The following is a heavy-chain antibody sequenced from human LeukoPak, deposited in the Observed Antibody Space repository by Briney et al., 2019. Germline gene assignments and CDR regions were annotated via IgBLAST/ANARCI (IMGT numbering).Heavy chain of an antibody. J-gene: IGHJ5*02. D-gene: IGHD2-2*03. CDR1: GFTFRNYA. CDR3: ARLDIVLS. V-gene: IGHV3-30-3*01. Sequence: GGSLRLSCAASGFTFRNYAMHWVRQAPGKGLEWVAVISYDGSNKYHADSVKGRFTISRDDSKNTLYLQMNSLTAEDTAMYYCARLDIVLSWGQGALVTVSS. CDR2: ISYDGSNK.